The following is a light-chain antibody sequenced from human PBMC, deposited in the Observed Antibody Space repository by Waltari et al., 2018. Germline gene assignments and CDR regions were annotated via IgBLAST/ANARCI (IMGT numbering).Light chain of an antibody. J-gene: IGLJ3*02. Sequence: QSVLTQPPSASGTPGQRVTISCSGGRSNIGKTYVFWYQQFPGTAPKLLIYRIYQRPSGVPDRFSGSKSGTSASLAISGLRSEDEADYYCAAWDDSLSLWVFGGGTKLTVL. CDR1: RSNIGKTY. V-gene: IGLV1-47*01. CDR2: RIY. CDR3: AAWDDSLSLWV.